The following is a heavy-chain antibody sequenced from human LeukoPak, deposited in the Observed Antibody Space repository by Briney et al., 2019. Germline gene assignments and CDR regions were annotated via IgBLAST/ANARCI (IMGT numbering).Heavy chain of an antibody. CDR2: ISGSGGGI. CDR3: AKAYGSGSNGVDHFDY. D-gene: IGHD3-10*01. J-gene: IGHJ4*02. V-gene: IGHV3-23*01. Sequence: PGGSLRLSCAASGLTFSNYAMTWVRRAPGKGLEWVSVISGSGGGIYYADFVKGRFTISRDNSKNTLYLQMNSLRVEDTAAYYCAKAYGSGSNGVDHFDYWGQGTLVTVSS. CDR1: GLTFSNYA.